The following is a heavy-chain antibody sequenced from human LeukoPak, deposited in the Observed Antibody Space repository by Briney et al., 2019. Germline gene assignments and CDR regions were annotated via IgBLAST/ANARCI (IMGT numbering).Heavy chain of an antibody. Sequence: GASVKVSFKASGGTFSSYAISWVRQAPGQGLEWMGGIIPIFGTANYAQKFQGRVTITADESTSTAYMELSSLRSEDTAVYYCARYSSSWYRDYYYGMDVWGQGTTVTVSS. J-gene: IGHJ6*02. D-gene: IGHD6-13*01. CDR1: GGTFSSYA. CDR3: ARYSSSWYRDYYYGMDV. CDR2: IIPIFGTA. V-gene: IGHV1-69*13.